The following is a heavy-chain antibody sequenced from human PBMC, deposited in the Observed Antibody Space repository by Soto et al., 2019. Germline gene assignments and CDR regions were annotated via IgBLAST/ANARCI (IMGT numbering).Heavy chain of an antibody. J-gene: IGHJ4*02. D-gene: IGHD2-15*01. CDR2: IFYSGST. CDR1: GGSISSGDYY. CDR3: ARLVVVPATIDY. V-gene: IGHV4-31*03. Sequence: QVQLQESGPGLVKPSQTLSLTCTVSGGSISSGDYYWTWIRQHPGKGLEWIGYIFYSGSTFYIPSPKCRVTISVDTSKNQFSLKLSSVTAADTAVYYCARLVVVPATIDYWGQGTLVTVSS.